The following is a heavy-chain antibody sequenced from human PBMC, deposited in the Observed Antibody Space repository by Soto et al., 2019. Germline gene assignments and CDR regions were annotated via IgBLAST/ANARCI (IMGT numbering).Heavy chain of an antibody. V-gene: IGHV1-69*02. Sequence: QVQLVQSGAEVKKPGSSVKVSCKASGGTFSSYIISWVRQAPGQGLEWMGRIIPIFGIPNYAQKFQDRVTITADKSTTTVYMELNSVRSEDTAVYYCARAEVIEPAHTNDPFDIWGQGTMVTVSS. J-gene: IGHJ3*02. CDR2: IIPIFGIP. CDR1: GGTFSSYI. D-gene: IGHD2-2*01. CDR3: ARAEVIEPAHTNDPFDI.